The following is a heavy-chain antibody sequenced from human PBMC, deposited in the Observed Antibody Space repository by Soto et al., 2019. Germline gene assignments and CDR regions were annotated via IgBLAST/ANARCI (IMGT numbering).Heavy chain of an antibody. CDR1: GFTFITYD. CDR2: MNPNNGNA. J-gene: IGHJ4*02. D-gene: IGHD6-25*01. CDR3: ERRKERSGPYYLDL. Sequence: GASVKVSCKASGFTFITYDFSWVREAAGQGLEWMGWMNPNNGNAGFAQKFRGRINMTRNTSISTAYLELSSLRSDDSAVYFCERRKERSGPYYLDLWGQGTQVTVSS. V-gene: IGHV1-8*01.